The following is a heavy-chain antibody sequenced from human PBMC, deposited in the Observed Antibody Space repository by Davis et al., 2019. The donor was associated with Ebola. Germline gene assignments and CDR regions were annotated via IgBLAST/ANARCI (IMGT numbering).Heavy chain of an antibody. J-gene: IGHJ4*02. D-gene: IGHD3-10*01. V-gene: IGHV4-34*01. Sequence: GSLRLSCGVYGESFSGYYWSWIRQPPGKGLEWIGEINHYGTTNYNPSLKSRVTISVDKSKNQFSLKLSSVTAADTAVYYCARVSGSYYTDYFDYWGQGTLVTVST. CDR3: ARVSGSYYTDYFDY. CDR2: INHYGTT. CDR1: GESFSGYY.